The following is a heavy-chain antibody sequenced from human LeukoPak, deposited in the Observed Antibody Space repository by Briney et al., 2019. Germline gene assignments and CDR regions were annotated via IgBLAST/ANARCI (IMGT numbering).Heavy chain of an antibody. CDR3: ARGKTYDDF. Sequence: PSDTLALTCNVSGGSISSYYWSWIRQSPGKGLEWIGYIYYSGTTNYNPSLKSRVTISVDTSKNQFSLKLSSVTAADTAVYYCARGKTYDDFWGQGTLVTVSS. V-gene: IGHV4-59*07. J-gene: IGHJ4*02. CDR1: GGSISSYY. CDR2: IYYSGTT. D-gene: IGHD3-16*01.